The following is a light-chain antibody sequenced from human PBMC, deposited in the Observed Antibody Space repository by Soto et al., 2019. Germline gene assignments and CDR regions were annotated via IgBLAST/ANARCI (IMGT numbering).Light chain of an antibody. CDR3: QQHASPGT. CDR1: QSVSSSY. CDR2: GAS. Sequence: EIVLTRSPGTLSLSPGERAAPSGRASQSVSSSYLAWFQQKPGQGPRLLIYGASTRATGIPARFSGSGTETHFTFTVSSLETDDFAVYYSQQHASPGTVGQGTKVDIK. V-gene: IGKV3-20*01. J-gene: IGKJ1*01.